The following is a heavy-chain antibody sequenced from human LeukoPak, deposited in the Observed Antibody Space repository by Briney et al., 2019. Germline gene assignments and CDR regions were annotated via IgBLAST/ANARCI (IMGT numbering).Heavy chain of an antibody. CDR1: GFTFSSYA. Sequence: GGSLRLSCAASGFTFSSYAMSWVRQAPGKGLEWVSAISGSGGSTHYADSVKGRFTISRDNSKNTLYLQMSSLRAEDTAVYYCAGGMVAAAGPTGGGFDYWGQGTLVTVSS. V-gene: IGHV3-23*01. CDR3: AGGMVAAAGPTGGGFDY. J-gene: IGHJ4*02. D-gene: IGHD6-13*01. CDR2: ISGSGGST.